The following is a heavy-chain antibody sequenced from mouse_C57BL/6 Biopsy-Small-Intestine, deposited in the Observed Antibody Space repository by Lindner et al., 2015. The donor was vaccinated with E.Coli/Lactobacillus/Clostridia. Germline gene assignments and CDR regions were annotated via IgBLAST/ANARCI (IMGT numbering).Heavy chain of an antibody. V-gene: IGHV1-9*01. J-gene: IGHJ4*01. Sequence: VQLQESGPELVKPGASVKVSCKATGYTFTGYWIEWVKQRPGHGLEWIGEILPGSGHINYNEKFKGKATFTSDTSSNTVNMQLSSLTSEDSAIYYCAFYYGSRYFAMDYWGQGTSVTVSS. D-gene: IGHD1-1*01. CDR2: ILPGSGHI. CDR3: AFYYGSRYFAMDY. CDR1: GYTFTGYW.